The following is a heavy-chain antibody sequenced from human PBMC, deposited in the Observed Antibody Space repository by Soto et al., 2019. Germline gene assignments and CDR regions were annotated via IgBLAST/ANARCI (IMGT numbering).Heavy chain of an antibody. CDR1: GFTFSNYG. CDR2: LSFDGGNK. D-gene: IGHD3-3*01. J-gene: IGHJ4*02. V-gene: IGHV3-30*03. CDR3: ARTDYDFWSGYYSGPFDY. Sequence: PRGSLRLSCAASGFTFSNYGMHWVRQAPGKGLEWVAVLSFDGGNKYYADSVKGRFTISRDNSKNTLYLQMNSLRAEDTAVYYCARTDYDFWSGYYSGPFDYWGQGTLVTVSS.